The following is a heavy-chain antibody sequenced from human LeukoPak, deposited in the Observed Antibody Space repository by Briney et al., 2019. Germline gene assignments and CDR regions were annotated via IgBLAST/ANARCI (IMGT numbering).Heavy chain of an antibody. J-gene: IGHJ6*03. CDR3: ARDSRVVVTAGHYYYYYYMDV. D-gene: IGHD2-21*02. Sequence: GGSLRLSCAASGFTFSSYEMHWVRQAPGKGLEWVSYISSSDSTIYYADSVKGRFTISRDNAKNSLYLQMNSLRAEDTAVYYCARDSRVVVTAGHYYYYYYMDVWGKGTTVTVSS. V-gene: IGHV3-48*03. CDR2: ISSSDSTI. CDR1: GFTFSSYE.